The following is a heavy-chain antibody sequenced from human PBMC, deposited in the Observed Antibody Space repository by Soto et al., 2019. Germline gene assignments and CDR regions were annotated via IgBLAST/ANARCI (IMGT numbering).Heavy chain of an antibody. CDR3: ARDIMYSGSYYGYYYGMDV. CDR2: IWYDGSNK. V-gene: IGHV3-33*08. D-gene: IGHD1-26*01. Sequence: HPGGSLRLSCAASGFTFSSYGMHWVRQAPGKGLEWVAVIWYDGSNKYYADSVKGRFTISRDNSKNTLYLQMNSLRAEDTAVYYCARDIMYSGSYYGYYYGMDVWGQGTTVTVSS. CDR1: GFTFSSYG. J-gene: IGHJ6*02.